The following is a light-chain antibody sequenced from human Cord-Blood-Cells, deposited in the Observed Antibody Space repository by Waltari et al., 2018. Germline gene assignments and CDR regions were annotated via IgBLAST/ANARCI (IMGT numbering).Light chain of an antibody. CDR3: AAWEDSLSDVV. V-gene: IGLV1-47*01. CDR1: SSNIGSNY. Sequence: QSVLTQPPSASGTPGQRVTISCSGSSSNIGSNYVYWYQQLPGTAPKLLIYRNNQRPSGVPDLFSGSKSGTSASLAISGLRSEGEADYYCAAWEDSLSDVVFGGGTKLTVL. CDR2: RNN. J-gene: IGLJ2*01.